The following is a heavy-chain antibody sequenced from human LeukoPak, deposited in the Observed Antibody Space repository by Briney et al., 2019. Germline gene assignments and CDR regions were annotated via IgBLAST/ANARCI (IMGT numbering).Heavy chain of an antibody. CDR2: IIPNSGGT. CDR3: AREEVRSTGRYDN. J-gene: IGHJ4*02. Sequence: AASVKVFCKASGYTFSDYSIHWVRQAPGQGLEWMGWIIPNSGGTHYAQNFQGRVSMTGDTSSSTAYMELSRLRSNDTAVYYCAREEVRSTGRYDNWGPGTLVSVSS. D-gene: IGHD2-2*01. CDR1: GYTFSDYS. V-gene: IGHV1-2*02.